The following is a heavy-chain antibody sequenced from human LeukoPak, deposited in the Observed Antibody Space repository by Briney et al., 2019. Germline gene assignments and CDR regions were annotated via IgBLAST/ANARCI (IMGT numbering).Heavy chain of an antibody. CDR2: IYYSGST. J-gene: IGHJ1*01. CDR3: ARSPRCSGGSCYPEYFQH. D-gene: IGHD2-15*01. CDR1: GGSISSYY. V-gene: IGHV4-59*01. Sequence: SETLSLTCTGSGGSISSYYWSWIRQPPGKGLEWIGYIYYSGSTNYNPSLKSRVTISVDTSKNQFSLKLSSVTAADTAVYYCARSPRCSGGSCYPEYFQHWGQGTLVTVSS.